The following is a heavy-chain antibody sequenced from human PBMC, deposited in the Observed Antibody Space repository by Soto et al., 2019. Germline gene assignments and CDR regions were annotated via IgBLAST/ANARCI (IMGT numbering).Heavy chain of an antibody. Sequence: GGSLRLSCAASGFTFSSYAMSWVRQAPGKGLEWVSAISGSGGSTYYADSVKGRFTISRDNSKNTLYLQMNSLRAEDTAVYYCALEVDTAIPNVLHTAKQNIWGQGTLVTVSS. CDR3: ALEVDTAIPNVLHTAKQNI. D-gene: IGHD5-18*01. CDR2: ISGSGGST. V-gene: IGHV3-23*01. CDR1: GFTFSSYA. J-gene: IGHJ4*02.